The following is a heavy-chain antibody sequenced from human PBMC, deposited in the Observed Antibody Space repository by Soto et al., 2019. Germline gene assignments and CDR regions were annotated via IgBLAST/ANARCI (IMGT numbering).Heavy chain of an antibody. Sequence: GASVKVSCKASGGTFSSYAISWVRQAPGQGLEWMGGIIPIFGTANYAQKFQGRVTITADESTSTAYMELSSLRSEDTAVYYCARTQYYYDSSGYQYYFDYWGRGTLVTVSS. D-gene: IGHD3-22*01. CDR2: IIPIFGTA. J-gene: IGHJ4*02. CDR1: GGTFSSYA. CDR3: ARTQYYYDSSGYQYYFDY. V-gene: IGHV1-69*13.